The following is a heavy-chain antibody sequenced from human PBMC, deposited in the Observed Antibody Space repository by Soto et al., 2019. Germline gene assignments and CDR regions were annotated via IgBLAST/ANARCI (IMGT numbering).Heavy chain of an antibody. J-gene: IGHJ4*02. D-gene: IGHD2-8*01. V-gene: IGHV4-31*03. Sequence: NPSETLALTCTVSSGSVSSGGYYWSWIRQHPGTGLEWIGYIYYSGTTYFNPSLKSRASISLDTSKNEFSLKLTSVTAADTAVYYCARRALPQCINGVCYKDGFWDYWGQGALVTVSS. CDR1: SGSVSSGGYY. CDR3: ARRALPQCINGVCYKDGFWDY. CDR2: IYYSGTT.